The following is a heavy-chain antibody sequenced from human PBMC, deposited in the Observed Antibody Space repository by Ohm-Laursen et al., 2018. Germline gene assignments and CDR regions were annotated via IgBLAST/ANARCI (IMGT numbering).Heavy chain of an antibody. D-gene: IGHD3-22*01. CDR1: GFTFSDYY. CDR3: AKDFDSSGSGWFDP. V-gene: IGHV3-11*01. Sequence: SLRLSCAASGFTFSDYYMSWIRQAPGKGLGWVSYISSSGSTIYYADSVKGRFTISRDNAKNSLYLQMNSLRAEDTALYYCAKDFDSSGSGWFDPWGQGTLVTVSS. J-gene: IGHJ5*02. CDR2: ISSSGSTI.